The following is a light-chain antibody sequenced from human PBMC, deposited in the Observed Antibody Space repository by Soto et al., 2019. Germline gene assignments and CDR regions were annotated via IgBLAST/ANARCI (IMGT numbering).Light chain of an antibody. J-gene: IGKJ1*01. Sequence: EIVLTQSPGTLSLSPGERATLSCRASQSVSSSYLAWYQQKPGQAPRLLIYGASSSATGIPDRFSGSGSVTDFTLTISRLEPEDCAVYYCQQYGSSPPWTFGQGTTVEIK. CDR2: GAS. CDR3: QQYGSSPPWT. CDR1: QSVSSSY. V-gene: IGKV3-20*01.